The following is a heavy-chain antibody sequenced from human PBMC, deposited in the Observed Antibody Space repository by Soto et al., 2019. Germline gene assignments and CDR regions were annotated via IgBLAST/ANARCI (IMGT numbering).Heavy chain of an antibody. Sequence: GSLRLSCAARGFTFSSYGMHWVRPAPGKGLEWVAVISYDGSNKYYADSVKGRFTISRDNSKNTLYLQMNSLRAEDTAVYYCAKGIAVAGSYGMDVWGQGTTVTVSS. CDR1: GFTFSSYG. J-gene: IGHJ6*02. D-gene: IGHD6-19*01. CDR3: AKGIAVAGSYGMDV. V-gene: IGHV3-30*18. CDR2: ISYDGSNK.